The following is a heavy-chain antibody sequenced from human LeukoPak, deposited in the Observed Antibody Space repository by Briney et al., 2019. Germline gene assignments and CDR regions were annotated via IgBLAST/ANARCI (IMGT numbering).Heavy chain of an antibody. CDR1: GFTFSSYW. CDR3: ARDPLNLDSSWFDP. D-gene: IGHD3-22*01. V-gene: IGHV3-7*01. CDR2: IKQDGSEK. J-gene: IGHJ5*02. Sequence: PGGSLRLSCAASGFTFSSYWMSWVRQAPGKGLEWVANIKQDGSEKYYVDSVKGRFTISRDNAKNSLYLQMNSLRAEDTAAYYCARDPLNLDSSWFDPWGQGTLVTVSS.